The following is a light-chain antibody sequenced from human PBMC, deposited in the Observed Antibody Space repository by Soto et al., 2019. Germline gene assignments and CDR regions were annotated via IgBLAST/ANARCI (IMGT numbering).Light chain of an antibody. CDR2: AVS. CDR1: QSVGRY. V-gene: IGKV1-39*01. Sequence: DIQMTQSSTSLSASVGDRVILTCRASQSVGRYLNWYQQKPGKAPKLLVFAVSSLHSGVPSRFSGSGSGTDFTLTITSLQPEDFATYFCQQTDSSPLTFGGGTRVEIK. J-gene: IGKJ4*01. CDR3: QQTDSSPLT.